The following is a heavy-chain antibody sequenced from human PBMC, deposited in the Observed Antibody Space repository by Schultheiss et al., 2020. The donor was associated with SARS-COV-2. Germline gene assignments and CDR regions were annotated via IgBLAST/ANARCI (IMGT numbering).Heavy chain of an antibody. V-gene: IGHV4-34*11. Sequence: SETLSLTCAVYGGSFSGYYWSWIRQPPGKGLEWIGSIYYSGSTNYNPSLKSRVTISVDTSKNQFSLKLSSVTAADTAVYYCAREGGSGSFQYGYGMDVWGQGTTVTVSS. CDR3: AREGGSGSFQYGYGMDV. D-gene: IGHD3-10*01. CDR1: GGSFSGYY. J-gene: IGHJ6*02. CDR2: IYYSGST.